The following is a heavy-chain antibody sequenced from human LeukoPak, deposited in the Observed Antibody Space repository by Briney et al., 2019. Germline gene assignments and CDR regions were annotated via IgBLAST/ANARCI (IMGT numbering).Heavy chain of an antibody. CDR2: VYYSGST. D-gene: IGHD1-1*01. CDR1: GFTLSSYM. V-gene: IGHV4-59*01. J-gene: IGHJ3*02. CDR3: ARDSRTTTAFDI. Sequence: PGGSLRLSCVASGFTLSSYMMSWIRQPPGKGLEWIGYVYYSGSTNYNPSLKSRVTISVDTSKNQFSLKLSSVTAADTAVYHCARDSRTTTAFDIWGQGTMVTVSS.